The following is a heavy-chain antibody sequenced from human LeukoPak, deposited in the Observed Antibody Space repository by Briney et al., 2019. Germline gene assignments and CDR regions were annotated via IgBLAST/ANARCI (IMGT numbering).Heavy chain of an antibody. D-gene: IGHD3-22*01. CDR1: GFTFTSSA. CDR3: AAVFAIYYDSSGYEGDFDH. J-gene: IGHJ4*02. CDR2: IVVGSGNT. V-gene: IGHV1-58*01. Sequence: ASVKASCKASGFTFTSSAVQWVRQARGQRLEWIGWIVVGSGNTNYAQKFQERVTITRDMSTSTAYMELSSLRSEDTAVYYCAAVFAIYYDSSGYEGDFDHWGQGTLVTVSS.